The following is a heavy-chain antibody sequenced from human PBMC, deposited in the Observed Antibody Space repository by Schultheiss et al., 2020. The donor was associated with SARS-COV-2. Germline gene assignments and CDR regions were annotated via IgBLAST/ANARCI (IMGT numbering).Heavy chain of an antibody. CDR3: ARFTYDGRGYYFDY. J-gene: IGHJ4*02. CDR1: GFTFDDYA. D-gene: IGHD3-22*01. V-gene: IGHV3-20*04. CDR2: INWNGGST. Sequence: GGSLRLSCAASGFTFDDYAMHWVRQAPGKGLEWVSGINWNGGSTGYADSVKGRFTISRDNSKNTLYLQMNSLRAEDTAVYYCARFTYDGRGYYFDYWGQGTLVTVSS.